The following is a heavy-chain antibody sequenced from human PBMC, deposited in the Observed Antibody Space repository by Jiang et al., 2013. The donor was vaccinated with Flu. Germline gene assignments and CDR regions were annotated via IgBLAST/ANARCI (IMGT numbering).Heavy chain of an antibody. D-gene: IGHD2-2*02. CDR3: ARAIPAAIMPYYYYGMDV. V-gene: IGHV1-3*01. J-gene: IGHJ6*02. CDR1: GYTFTSYA. CDR2: INAGNGNT. Sequence: SGAEVKKPGASVKVSCKASGYTFTSYAMHWVRQAPGQRLEWMGWINAGNGNTKYSQKFQGRVTITRDTSASTAYMELSSLRSEDTAVYYCARAIPAAIMPYYYYGMDVWGQGTTVTVSS.